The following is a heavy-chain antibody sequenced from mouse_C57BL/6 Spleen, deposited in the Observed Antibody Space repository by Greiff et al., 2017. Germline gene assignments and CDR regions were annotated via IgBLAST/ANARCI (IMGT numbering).Heavy chain of an antibody. CDR3: ARGATGPYYFDY. CDR2: IDPSDSYI. CDR1: GYTFTSYW. Sequence: QVQLQQPGAELVKPGASVKLSCKASGYTFTSYWMQWVKQRPGQGLEWIGEIDPSDSYINYNQKFKGKATLTVDTSSSTAYMQLSSLTSEDSAVYYCARGATGPYYFDYWGQGTTLTVSS. D-gene: IGHD4-1*02. J-gene: IGHJ2*01. V-gene: IGHV1-50*01.